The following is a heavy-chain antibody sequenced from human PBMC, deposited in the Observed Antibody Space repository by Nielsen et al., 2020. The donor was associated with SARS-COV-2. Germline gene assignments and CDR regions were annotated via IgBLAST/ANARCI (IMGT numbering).Heavy chain of an antibody. V-gene: IGHV3-33*01. CDR1: GFTFSSYG. Sequence: GESLKISCAASGFTFSSYGMHWVRQAPGKGLEWVAVIWYDGSNKYYADSVKGRFTISRDNSKNTLYLQMNSLRAEDTAVYYCARTCSSGWYTDFDYWGQGTLVTVSS. CDR2: IWYDGSNK. D-gene: IGHD6-19*01. CDR3: ARTCSSGWYTDFDY. J-gene: IGHJ4*02.